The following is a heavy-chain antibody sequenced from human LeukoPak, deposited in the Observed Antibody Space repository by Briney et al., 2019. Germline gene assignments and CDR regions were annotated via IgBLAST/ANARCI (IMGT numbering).Heavy chain of an antibody. Sequence: SETLSLTCAVYGGSFSGYYWSWIRQPPGKGLEWIGEINHSGSTNYNPSLKSRVTTSVDTSKNQFSLKLSSVTAADTAVYYCARGPSKKWQLVRWFDPWGQGTLVTVSS. CDR1: GGSFSGYY. D-gene: IGHD6-6*01. V-gene: IGHV4-34*01. CDR3: ARGPSKKWQLVRWFDP. J-gene: IGHJ5*02. CDR2: INHSGST.